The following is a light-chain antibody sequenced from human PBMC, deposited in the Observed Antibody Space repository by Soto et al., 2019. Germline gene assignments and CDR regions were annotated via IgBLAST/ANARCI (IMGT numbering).Light chain of an antibody. CDR3: QQYGSSPVT. V-gene: IGKV3-20*01. Sequence: EIVLTQSPGTLSLSPGERATLSCRASQSVSSSYLAWYQQKPGQAPRLLIYGASSRATGIPDRFSGRGSGTHFTLTISRLEPEDFAVYYCQQYGSSPVTFGKGTKVEIK. CDR2: GAS. J-gene: IGKJ1*01. CDR1: QSVSSSY.